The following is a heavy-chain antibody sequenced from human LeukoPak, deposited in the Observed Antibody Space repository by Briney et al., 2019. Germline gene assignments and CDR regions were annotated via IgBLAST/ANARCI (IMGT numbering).Heavy chain of an antibody. V-gene: IGHV1-46*01. D-gene: IGHD3-3*01. Sequence: GASVKVSCKASGYTFTSYYMHWVRQAPGQGLEWMRIINPSGGSTSYAQKFQGRVTMTRDTSTSTVYMELSSLRSEDTAVYYCARDREPFWSGYYFDYWGQGTLVTVSS. CDR3: ARDREPFWSGYYFDY. J-gene: IGHJ4*02. CDR2: INPSGGST. CDR1: GYTFTSYY.